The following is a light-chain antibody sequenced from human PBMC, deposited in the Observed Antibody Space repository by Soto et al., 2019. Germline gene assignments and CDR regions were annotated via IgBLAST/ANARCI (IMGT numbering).Light chain of an antibody. Sequence: EIVLTQSPATLSLSPGERATLSCRASQSVSSYLAWYQQKPGQAPRLLIYDASNRATGIPARFGGSGSGTDFTLTISSLEPEDFAVYYCQQRSNWSGTFGPGTKVDIK. V-gene: IGKV3-11*01. CDR1: QSVSSY. J-gene: IGKJ3*01. CDR3: QQRSNWSGT. CDR2: DAS.